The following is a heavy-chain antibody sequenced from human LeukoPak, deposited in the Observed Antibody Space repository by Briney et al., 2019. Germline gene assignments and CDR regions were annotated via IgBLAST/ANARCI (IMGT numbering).Heavy chain of an antibody. CDR1: GGSISNFY. V-gene: IGHV4-59*01. J-gene: IGHJ3*02. Sequence: SETLSLTCSVSGGSISNFYWNWIRQPPGKGLEWIGYIYYSGSTKYNPSLKSRVIISVDTSKNQFSLMLSSVTAADTAVYYCAREDRRWRTDAFDIWGQGTMFTVSS. D-gene: IGHD5-24*01. CDR3: AREDRRWRTDAFDI. CDR2: IYYSGST.